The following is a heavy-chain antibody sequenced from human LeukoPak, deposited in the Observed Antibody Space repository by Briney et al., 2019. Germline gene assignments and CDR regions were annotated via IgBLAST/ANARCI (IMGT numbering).Heavy chain of an antibody. CDR1: GGTFSSCA. J-gene: IGHJ4*02. D-gene: IGHD6-13*01. CDR2: IIPIFGTA. Sequence: ASVKVSCKASGGTFSSCAISWVRQAPGQGLEWMGGIIPIFGTANYAQKFQGRVTITADKSTSTAYMELSSLRSEDTAVYYCARAPGIAAAGTGTFDYWGQGTLVTVSS. CDR3: ARAPGIAAAGTGTFDY. V-gene: IGHV1-69*06.